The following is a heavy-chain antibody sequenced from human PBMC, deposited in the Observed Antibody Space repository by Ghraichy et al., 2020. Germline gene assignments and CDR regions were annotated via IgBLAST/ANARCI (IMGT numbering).Heavy chain of an antibody. CDR1: SGSISSYY. D-gene: IGHD1-26*01. CDR3: AKVGGTYSVDS. CDR2: IYTSGST. J-gene: IGHJ4*02. Sequence: GSLRLSCTVSSGSISSYYWSWIRQPAGKGLEWIGRIYTSGSTNYNPSLKSRVTMSVDTSKNQISLKLSSVTAADTAVYYCAKVGGTYSVDSWGQGTLVTVSS. V-gene: IGHV4-4*07.